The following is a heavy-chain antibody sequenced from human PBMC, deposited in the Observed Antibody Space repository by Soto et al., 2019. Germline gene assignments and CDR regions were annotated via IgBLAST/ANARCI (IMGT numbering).Heavy chain of an antibody. Sequence: PSETLSLTCTVSGGSISSGDYYWSWIRQPPGKGLEWIGYIYYSGSTYYNPSLKSRVTISVDTSKNQFSLKLSSVTAADTAVYYCARDGYYYDSSGWGPPNWFDPWGQGTLVTVSS. CDR1: GGSISSGDYY. J-gene: IGHJ5*02. CDR3: ARDGYYYDSSGWGPPNWFDP. D-gene: IGHD3-22*01. V-gene: IGHV4-30-4*01. CDR2: IYYSGST.